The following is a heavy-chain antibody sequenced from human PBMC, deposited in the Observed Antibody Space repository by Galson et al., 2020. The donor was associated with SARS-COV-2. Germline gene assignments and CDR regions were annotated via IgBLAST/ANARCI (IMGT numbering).Heavy chain of an antibody. CDR1: GFALSTSGVG. D-gene: IGHD1-7*01. Sequence: SGPTLVKPTQTLSLTCTFSGFALSTSGVGVGWIRQPPGKALEWLALIYWNGDQRYSPSLKSRLTITKDTSKNQVVLSMTNMDPVDTATYYCAHRRPPRVGITPAYDFWGQGTLVTVSS. J-gene: IGHJ4*02. CDR3: AHRRPPRVGITPAYDF. V-gene: IGHV2-5*01. CDR2: IYWNGDQ.